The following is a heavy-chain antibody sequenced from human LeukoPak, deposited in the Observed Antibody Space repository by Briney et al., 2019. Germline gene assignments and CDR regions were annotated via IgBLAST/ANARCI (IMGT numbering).Heavy chain of an antibody. CDR3: ARGHGSYYYYMDV. V-gene: IGHV1-2*02. D-gene: IGHD3-10*01. CDR2: INPNSGGT. Sequence: ASVKVSCKASGYTFTSYGISWVRQAPGQGLEWTGWINPNSGGTDYAQKFQGRVTMTRDTSTSTAYMELSRLRSDDTAVYHCARGHGSYYYYMDVWGKGTTVTVSS. J-gene: IGHJ6*03. CDR1: GYTFTSYG.